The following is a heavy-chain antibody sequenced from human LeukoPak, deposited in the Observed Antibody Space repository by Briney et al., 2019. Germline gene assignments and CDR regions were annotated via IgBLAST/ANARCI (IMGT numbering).Heavy chain of an antibody. CDR1: GYTFTSYG. D-gene: IGHD2-15*01. V-gene: IGHV1-18*01. CDR2: ISAYNGNT. CDR3: ARVSLGYCSGGSCYGTNAFDI. J-gene: IGHJ3*02. Sequence: ASVKVSCKASGYTFTSYGISWVRQAPGQGLEWMGWISAYNGNTNYAQKLQGRVTMTTDTSTSTAYMELRSLRSDDTAVYYCARVSLGYCSGGSCYGTNAFDIWGRGTMVTVSS.